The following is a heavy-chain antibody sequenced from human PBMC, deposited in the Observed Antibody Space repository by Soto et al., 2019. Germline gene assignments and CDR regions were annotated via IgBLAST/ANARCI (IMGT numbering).Heavy chain of an antibody. CDR1: GFTFSSYA. Sequence: GGSLRLSCAASGFTFSSYAMSWVRQAPGKGLEWVSAISGSGGSTYYADSVKGRFTISRDNSKNTLYLQMNSLRAEDTAVYYCAAATFFYYYYMDVWGKGTTVTVSS. CDR3: AAATFFYYYYMDV. D-gene: IGHD2-15*01. V-gene: IGHV3-23*01. J-gene: IGHJ6*03. CDR2: ISGSGGST.